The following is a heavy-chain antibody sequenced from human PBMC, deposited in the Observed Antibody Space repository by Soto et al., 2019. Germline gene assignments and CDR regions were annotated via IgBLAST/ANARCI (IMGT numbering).Heavy chain of an antibody. V-gene: IGHV4-31*03. D-gene: IGHD2-2*01. CDR2: IYYSGST. CDR3: ARLHGYCISSSCHGHYAMDV. CDR1: GGSISSGGYY. Sequence: PSETLSLTCTVTGGSISSGGYYWSWIRQHPGKALEWIGYIYYSGSTYYNPSLNSRVTVSVDTSKNQFSLKVTSVTAADTAVYYCARLHGYCISSSCHGHYAMDVWGQGTTVTVSS. J-gene: IGHJ6*02.